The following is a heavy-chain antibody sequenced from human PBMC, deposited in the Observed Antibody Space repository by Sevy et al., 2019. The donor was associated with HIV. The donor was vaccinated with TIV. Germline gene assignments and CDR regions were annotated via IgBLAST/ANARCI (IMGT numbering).Heavy chain of an antibody. CDR3: RDLGRVRGDISLDY. D-gene: IGHD3-10*01. CDR1: GFSFSSFG. J-gene: IGHJ4*02. Sequence: GGSLRLSCAASGFSFSSFGMNWVRQAPGKGLEWVSYTTSSSSYVLYADSVKGRFTMSRDNPKNSLYLQMNSLTAEDTAVYYARDLGRVRGDISLDYWGQGTLVTVSS. V-gene: IGHV3-21*01. CDR2: TTSSSSYV.